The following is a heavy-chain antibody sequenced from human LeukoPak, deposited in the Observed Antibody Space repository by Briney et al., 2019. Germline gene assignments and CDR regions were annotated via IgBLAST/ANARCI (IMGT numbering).Heavy chain of an antibody. D-gene: IGHD1-1*01. CDR2: INHSGST. V-gene: IGHV4-34*10. CDR3: ARATAGTTLFEGIDY. Sequence: SETLSLTCAVYGGSFSGYFWSWVRQPPGKGLEWIGEINHSGSTKYNPSLKSRITMSVDTSKNQFSLKLSSVTAADTAVYYCARATAGTTLFEGIDYWGQGTLVTVSS. CDR1: GGSFSGYF. J-gene: IGHJ4*02.